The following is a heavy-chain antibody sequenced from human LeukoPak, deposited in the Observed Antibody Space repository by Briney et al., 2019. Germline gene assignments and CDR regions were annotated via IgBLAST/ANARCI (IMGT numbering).Heavy chain of an antibody. J-gene: IGHJ5*02. CDR2: IYYGGST. V-gene: IGHV4-59*12. CDR3: ARGRRNWIDP. Sequence: SETLSLTCTVSGGSISSYYWSWIRQPPGKGLEWSGYIYYGGSTNYNPSLKSRVTISVDTSKNQFSLKLSSVTAADTAVYYCARGRRNWIDPWGQGTLVTVSS. D-gene: IGHD5-24*01. CDR1: GGSISSYY.